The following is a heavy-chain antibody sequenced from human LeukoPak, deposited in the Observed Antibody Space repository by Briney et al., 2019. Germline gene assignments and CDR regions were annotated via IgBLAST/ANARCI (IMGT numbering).Heavy chain of an antibody. V-gene: IGHV3-23*01. Sequence: GGSLRLSCAASGFTFQNYAMSWVRQAAGKGLEWASSISGSGPSTDYADSVKGRFTISRDKSKNTLYLQMNSLRVEDTAVYYCARLPTFYYDSSHYHYDYWGQGTLVTVSS. J-gene: IGHJ4*02. D-gene: IGHD3-22*01. CDR1: GFTFQNYA. CDR2: ISGSGPST. CDR3: ARLPTFYYDSSHYHYDY.